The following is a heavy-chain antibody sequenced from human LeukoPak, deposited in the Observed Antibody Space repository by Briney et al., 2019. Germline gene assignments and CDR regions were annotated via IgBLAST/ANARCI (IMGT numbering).Heavy chain of an antibody. D-gene: IGHD4-17*01. Sequence: GASVKASCKASGYTFNDYYINWLRLAPGQGLEWMGWINTYSGDRNYAQNLQGRLTLTTDTSTRTAYMELRSLRPDDTAIYYCARMTLVTRSPWSWGPKKIGEEVKWFDPWGQGTKATVSS. CDR3: ARMTLVTRSPWSWGPKKIGEEVKWFDP. J-gene: IGHJ5*02. CDR2: INTYSGDR. V-gene: IGHV1-18*01. CDR1: GYTFNDYY.